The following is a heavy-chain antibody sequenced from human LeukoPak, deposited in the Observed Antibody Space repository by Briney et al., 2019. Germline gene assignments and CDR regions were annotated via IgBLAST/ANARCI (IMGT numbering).Heavy chain of an antibody. CDR3: VGAEIHDDFWGNYFPVS. J-gene: IGHJ5*02. CDR1: GYRSTTHW. V-gene: IGHV5-51*01. CDR2: IYPGDFEV. D-gene: IGHD3-16*01. Sequence: GESLKISCKGSGYRSTTHWLGWVRQMPGKGLEWMAIIYPGDFEVRYSPSFQGQVTISADKSISAAYVQWSSLKASDTAIYFCVGAEIHDDFWGNYFPVSWGQGTLVTVSS.